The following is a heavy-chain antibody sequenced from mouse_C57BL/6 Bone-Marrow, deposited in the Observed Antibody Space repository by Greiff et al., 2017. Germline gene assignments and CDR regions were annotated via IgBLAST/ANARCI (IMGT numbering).Heavy chain of an antibody. CDR2: IYPRDGST. CDR3: ARGGYYGSPWFAY. D-gene: IGHD1-1*01. CDR1: GYTFTDHT. V-gene: IGHV1-78*01. Sequence: VKLQESDAELVKPGASVKISCKVSGYTFTDHTIHWLKQRPEQGLEWIGYIYPRDGSTTYNEKFKGKATLTADKSSSTAYMQLNSLTSEDSAVYFCARGGYYGSPWFAYWGQGTLVTVSA. J-gene: IGHJ3*01.